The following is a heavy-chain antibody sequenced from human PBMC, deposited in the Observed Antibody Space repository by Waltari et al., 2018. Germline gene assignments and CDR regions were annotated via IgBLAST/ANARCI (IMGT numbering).Heavy chain of an antibody. Sequence: EVQLVESGGGLVQPGGSLKRSCRGSGFSFHSSARAWVRQAPGKGLEWVSSIVGSGSQSNYGDSVKGRFVISRDNSKNMIYLQMSSLRPEDTAVYYCAKEYGIVGTYDYWGQGTLVTVSS. J-gene: IGHJ4*02. V-gene: IGHV3-23*04. D-gene: IGHD1-1*01. CDR1: GFSFHSSA. CDR3: AKEYGIVGTYDY. CDR2: IVGSGSQS.